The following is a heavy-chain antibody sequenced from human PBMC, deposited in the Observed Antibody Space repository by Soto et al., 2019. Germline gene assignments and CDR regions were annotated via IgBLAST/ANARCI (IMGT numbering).Heavy chain of an antibody. CDR1: GFTLIMYP. CDR3: ARDQGNNWDLDY. Sequence: GSLRLSCAASGFTLIMYPMNWVRQVPGKGLEWVSYADSVKGRFTISRDNAKNSLYLQMNSLRVEDTAVYYCARDQGNNWDLDYWGQGTQVTVSS. J-gene: IGHJ4*02. D-gene: IGHD1-20*01. V-gene: IGHV3-48*01.